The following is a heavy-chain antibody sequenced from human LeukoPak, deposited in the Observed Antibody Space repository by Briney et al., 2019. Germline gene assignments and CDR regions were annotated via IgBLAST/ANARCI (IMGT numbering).Heavy chain of an antibody. J-gene: IGHJ4*02. V-gene: IGHV3-23*01. D-gene: IGHD6-6*01. Sequence: GGSLRLSCAASRFTFKDYAMNWVRQAPGKGLEWVSTISGSGTGTYYADSVKGRFTISRDNSRNTLHLQMDSLRADDTAVYYCATSYSSSSGPFDSWGQGTLVTVSS. CDR1: RFTFKDYA. CDR3: ATSYSSSSGPFDS. CDR2: ISGSGTGT.